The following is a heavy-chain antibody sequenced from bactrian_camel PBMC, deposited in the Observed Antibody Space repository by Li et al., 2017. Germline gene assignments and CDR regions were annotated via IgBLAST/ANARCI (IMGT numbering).Heavy chain of an antibody. Sequence: LVESGGGLVQPGGSLRLSCAASGFTFSSYGMSWVRQAPGKGLEWVSDIENYGPNIYYADSVEGRFTISRDNAKNTVYLQMNSLKSEDTALYYCATRYGLGAKRGGYNYWGQGTQVTVS. CDR1: GFTFSSYG. V-gene: IGHV3S40*01. J-gene: IGHJ4*01. D-gene: IGHD3*01. CDR3: ATRYGLGAKRGGYNY. CDR2: IENYGPNI.